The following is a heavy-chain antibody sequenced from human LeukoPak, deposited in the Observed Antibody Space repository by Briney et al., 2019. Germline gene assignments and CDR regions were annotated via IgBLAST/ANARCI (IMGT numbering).Heavy chain of an antibody. V-gene: IGHV3-33*06. J-gene: IGHJ4*02. CDR3: AKDHHTGGFESDY. D-gene: IGHD5-18*01. CDR1: GFTLSSYA. Sequence: GRSLRLSCAASGFTLSSYAMHWVRQAPGKGLEWVAVIWYDGSNKYYADSVKGRFTISRDNSKNTVYLQMNSLISEDTAVYYCAKDHHTGGFESDYWGQGTLVTVSS. CDR2: IWYDGSNK.